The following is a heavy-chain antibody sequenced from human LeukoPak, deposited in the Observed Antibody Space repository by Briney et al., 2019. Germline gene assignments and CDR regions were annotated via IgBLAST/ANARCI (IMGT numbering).Heavy chain of an antibody. CDR3: ARAPYDSSGYYVY. V-gene: IGHV7-4-1*02. CDR1: GYAFTRYA. J-gene: IGHJ4*02. Sequence: ASVKVSCKASGYAFTRYAMNWVRQAPGQGPEWMGWINTNTGNPTYAQGFTGRFVFSLDTSVSTAFLQITSLKAEDTAVYYCARAPYDSSGYYVYWGQGTLVTVSS. CDR2: INTNTGNP. D-gene: IGHD3-22*01.